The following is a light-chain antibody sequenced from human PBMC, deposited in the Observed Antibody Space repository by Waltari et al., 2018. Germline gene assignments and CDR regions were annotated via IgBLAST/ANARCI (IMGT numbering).Light chain of an antibody. Sequence: QSALTQPASVSGSPGQSITVSCTGPSSAVGRYNLVSWYQHHPPKAPKLMIYEVSKRPSGVSNRFSGSKSGNTASLTISGLQPEDEADYYCCSYAGANTYVFGSGTKVTVL. J-gene: IGLJ1*01. CDR3: CSYAGANTYV. CDR1: SSAVGRYNL. CDR2: EVS. V-gene: IGLV2-23*02.